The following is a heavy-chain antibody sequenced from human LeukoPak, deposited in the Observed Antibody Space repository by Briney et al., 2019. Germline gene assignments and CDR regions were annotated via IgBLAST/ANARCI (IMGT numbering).Heavy chain of an antibody. J-gene: IGHJ4*02. CDR3: ARVKGSGWYAVDY. V-gene: IGHV3-48*03. CDR1: GFTFSSYE. Sequence: GRALRLSCAASGFTFSSYEINCGRQAPGQGLEWGSYISSSGSTIYYADSVKGRFTISRDNAKNSLYLQMNSLRAEDTAVYYCARVKGSGWYAVDYWGQGSLVTVSS. CDR2: ISSSGSTI. D-gene: IGHD6-19*01.